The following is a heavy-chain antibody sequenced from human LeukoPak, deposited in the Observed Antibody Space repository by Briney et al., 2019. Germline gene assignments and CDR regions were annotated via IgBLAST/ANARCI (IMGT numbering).Heavy chain of an antibody. J-gene: IGHJ4*02. CDR1: GFTLSSYG. CDR2: ISYDGSNK. Sequence: PGGSLRLSCAASGFTLSSYGMHWVRQAPGKGLEWVAVISYDGSNKYYADSVKGRFTISRDNSKNTLYLQMNSLRAEDTAVYYCAKSGGYDSSGYYYGPFDYWGQGTLVTVSS. V-gene: IGHV3-30*18. D-gene: IGHD3-22*01. CDR3: AKSGGYDSSGYYYGPFDY.